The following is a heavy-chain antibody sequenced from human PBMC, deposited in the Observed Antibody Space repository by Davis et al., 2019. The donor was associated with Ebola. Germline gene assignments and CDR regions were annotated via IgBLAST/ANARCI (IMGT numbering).Heavy chain of an antibody. CDR1: GGSFSGYY. V-gene: IGHV4-34*01. J-gene: IGHJ4*02. CDR3: ARGRGYSSGGSCYGTPRFDY. CDR2: INHSGST. Sequence: GSLRLSCAVYGGSFSGYYWSWIRQPPGKGLEWIGEINHSGSTNYNPSLKSRVTISVDTSKNQFSLKLSSVTAADTAVYYCARGRGYSSGGSCYGTPRFDYWGQGTLVTVSS. D-gene: IGHD2-15*01.